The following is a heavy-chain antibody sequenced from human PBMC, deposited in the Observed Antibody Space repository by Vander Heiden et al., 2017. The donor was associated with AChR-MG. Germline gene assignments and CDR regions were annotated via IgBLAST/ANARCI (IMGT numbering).Heavy chain of an antibody. CDR1: GYTFTSYD. D-gene: IGHD6-13*01. CDR3: ARAARIAAAGTRYTP. V-gene: IGHV1-8*01. CDR2: MNPNSGNT. J-gene: IGHJ5*02. Sequence: QVQLVQSGAEVTKPGASVKVSCTASGYTFTSYDINWGGQATGKGLEWMGWMNPNSGNTGYAQKFQGRVTMTRNTSISTAYMELSSLRSEDTAVYYCARAARIAAAGTRYTPWGQGTLVTVSS.